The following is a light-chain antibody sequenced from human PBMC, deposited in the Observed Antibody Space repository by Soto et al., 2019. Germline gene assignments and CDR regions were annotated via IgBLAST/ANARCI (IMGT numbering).Light chain of an antibody. CDR2: GAS. Sequence: EIVMTQSPATLSVSPGERATLSCRASQSVSNNLAWYQQKPGQAPRLLIYGASTRATGIPARFSGSGSGTEFTLTFSSLQSEDFAVYYCQQYNYWPYTFGQGTKLEIK. J-gene: IGKJ2*01. CDR1: QSVSNN. CDR3: QQYNYWPYT. V-gene: IGKV3-15*01.